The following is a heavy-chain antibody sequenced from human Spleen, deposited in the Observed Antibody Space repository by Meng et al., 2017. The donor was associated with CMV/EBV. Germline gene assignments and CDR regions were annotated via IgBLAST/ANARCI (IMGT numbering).Heavy chain of an antibody. V-gene: IGHV3-21*01. Sequence: GESLKISCAASGFKFRDYWMHWVRQAPGKGLEWVSSISSSRSYIHYGDSVKGRFTISRDNSKNTLYLQMNSLRAEDTAVYYCAKDTYYYGMDVWGQGTTVTVSS. CDR2: ISSSRSYI. CDR3: AKDTYYYGMDV. CDR1: GFKFRDYW. J-gene: IGHJ6*02.